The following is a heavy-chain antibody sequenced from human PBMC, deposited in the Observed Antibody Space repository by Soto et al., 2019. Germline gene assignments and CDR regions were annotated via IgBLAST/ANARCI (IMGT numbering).Heavy chain of an antibody. CDR3: ARVGLEYYYDSSGYYYLDY. J-gene: IGHJ4*02. Sequence: GGSLRLSCAASGFTFSSYGMHWVRQAPGKGLEWVAVIWYDGSNKYYADSVKGRFTISRDNSKNTLYLQMNSLRAEDTAVYYCARVGLEYYYDSSGYYYLDYWGQGTLVTVSS. V-gene: IGHV3-33*01. CDR2: IWYDGSNK. CDR1: GFTFSSYG. D-gene: IGHD3-22*01.